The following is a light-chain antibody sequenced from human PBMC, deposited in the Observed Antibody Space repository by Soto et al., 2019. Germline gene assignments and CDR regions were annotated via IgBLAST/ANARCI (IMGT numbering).Light chain of an antibody. J-gene: IGLJ1*01. CDR2: EVS. Sequence: QAVLTQPPPPARSPGQSVTISCTGTRRYVGGYNYVSWYQQHPGKAPKLMIYEVSKRPSGVPDRFSGSKSGNTASLTVSGLQAEDEADYYCSSYAGSNNFVFGTGTKVTVL. CDR3: SSYAGSNNFV. CDR1: RRYVGGYNY. V-gene: IGLV2-8*01.